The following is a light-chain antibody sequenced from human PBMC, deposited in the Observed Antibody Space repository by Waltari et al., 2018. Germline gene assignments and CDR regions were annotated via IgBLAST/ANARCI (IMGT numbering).Light chain of an antibody. Sequence: DIVMTQSPDSLAVSLGERATINSKSSPSILYRSNKKNYLAWYQQKPGQSPKLLIYWASTRESGVPGRFSGSGSGTDFSLTISSLQAEDVAVYYCLQYYYTPYSFGQGTKLEIK. CDR2: WAS. V-gene: IGKV4-1*01. CDR1: PSILYRSNKKNY. CDR3: LQYYYTPYS. J-gene: IGKJ2*03.